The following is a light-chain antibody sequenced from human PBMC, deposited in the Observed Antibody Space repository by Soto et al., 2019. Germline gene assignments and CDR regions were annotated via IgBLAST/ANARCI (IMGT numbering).Light chain of an antibody. J-gene: IGLJ2*01. V-gene: IGLV1-44*01. Sequence: QSVLTQPPSASGTPGQMVTISCSGSSSNIGSNTVNWYQQLPGMAPKLLIYNDSQRPSGVADRFSVSKSGTSASLAISVLQSEDEADYYCAAWDDSLRGLEFGGGTKLTVL. CDR2: NDS. CDR1: SSNIGSNT. CDR3: AAWDDSLRGLE.